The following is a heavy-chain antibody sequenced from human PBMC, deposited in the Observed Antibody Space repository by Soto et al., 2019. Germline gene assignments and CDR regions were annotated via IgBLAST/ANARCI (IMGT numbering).Heavy chain of an antibody. CDR3: ARVRGGYSYGGDAFDI. CDR2: IKQDGSEK. D-gene: IGHD5-18*01. V-gene: IGHV3-7*05. Sequence: GGSLRLSCAASGFTFSSYWMSWVRQAPGKGLEWVANIKQDGSEKYYVDSVKGRFTISRDNAKNSLYLQMNSLRAEDTAVYYCARVRGGYSYGGDAFDIWGRGTMVTVSS. J-gene: IGHJ3*02. CDR1: GFTFSSYW.